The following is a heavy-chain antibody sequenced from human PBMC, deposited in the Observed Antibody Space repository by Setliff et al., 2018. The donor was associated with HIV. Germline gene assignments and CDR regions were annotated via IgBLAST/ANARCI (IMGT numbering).Heavy chain of an antibody. J-gene: IGHJ4*02. V-gene: IGHV1-46*01. Sequence: ASVKVSCKASGYTFTSYYMHWVRRAPGQGLEWMGIINPSGGGTTYARKFQGRVTVTRDTSTTTVYMELSGLRSEDTAVYYCARATEAGTIDYWGQGTRVTV. CDR3: ARATEAGTIDY. D-gene: IGHD1-1*01. CDR1: GYTFTSYY. CDR2: INPSGGGT.